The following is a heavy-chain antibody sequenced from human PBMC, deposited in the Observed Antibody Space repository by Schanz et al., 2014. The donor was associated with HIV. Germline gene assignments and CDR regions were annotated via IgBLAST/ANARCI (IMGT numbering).Heavy chain of an antibody. CDR1: GFNFNNYA. D-gene: IGHD3-16*01. CDR2: IKEDGSEK. J-gene: IGHJ6*02. CDR3: ARDGGEV. Sequence: EVQLLDSGGGLVQPGGSLRLSCAASGFNFNNYAMTWVRQAPGKGLEWVANIKEDGSEKYHADSVKGRFTISRDNAKNSLFLQMESLRAEDTAVYYCARDGGEVWGQGTTVTVSS. V-gene: IGHV3-7*01.